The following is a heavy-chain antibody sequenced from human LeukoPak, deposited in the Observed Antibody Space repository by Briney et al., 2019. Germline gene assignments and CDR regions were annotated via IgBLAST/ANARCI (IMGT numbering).Heavy chain of an antibody. V-gene: IGHV3-11*06. D-gene: IGHD4-17*01. J-gene: IGHJ6*02. Sequence: SVKGRFTISRDNAKNSLYLQMNSLRAEDTAVYYCARGGYGDRPRLCSFYYGMDVWGQGTTVTVSS. CDR3: ARGGYGDRPRLCSFYYGMDV.